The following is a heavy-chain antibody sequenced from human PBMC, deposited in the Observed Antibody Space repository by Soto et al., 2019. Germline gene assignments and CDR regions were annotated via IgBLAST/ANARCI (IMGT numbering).Heavy chain of an antibody. J-gene: IGHJ5*02. Sequence: QVQLQESGPGLVKPSGTLSLTCAVSGGSISSSNWWSWVRQPPGKGLEWIGEIYHSGSTNYNPSLKSRVSLSVAQSKIQFSLKLSAGTAADTAVYYCAAWEGYCSGGSCRGLNWFDPWGQGTLVTVSS. CDR2: IYHSGST. CDR3: AAWEGYCSGGSCRGLNWFDP. D-gene: IGHD2-15*01. V-gene: IGHV4-4*02. CDR1: GGSISSSNW.